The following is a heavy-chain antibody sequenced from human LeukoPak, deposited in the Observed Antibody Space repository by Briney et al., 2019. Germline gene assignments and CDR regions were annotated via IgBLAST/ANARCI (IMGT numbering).Heavy chain of an antibody. V-gene: IGHV4-59*11. CDR3: ARGPPTDYYDSSGFYYVFDY. CDR1: GGSISSHY. D-gene: IGHD3-22*01. Sequence: SETLSLTCTVSGGSISSHYWSWLRQPPGKGLEWIGYIYYSGKTNYYPSLKSRVTISVDTSKNQFSLKLNSVTAADTAVYFCARGPPTDYYDSSGFYYVFDYWGQGTLVTVSS. CDR2: IYYSGKT. J-gene: IGHJ4*02.